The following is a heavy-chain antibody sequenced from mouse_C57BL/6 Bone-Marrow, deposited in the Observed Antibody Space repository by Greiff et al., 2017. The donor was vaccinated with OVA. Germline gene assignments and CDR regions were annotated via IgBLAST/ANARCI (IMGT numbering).Heavy chain of an antibody. D-gene: IGHD1-1*01. CDR1: GFTFSSYT. Sequence: EVKLMESGGGLVKPGGSLKLSCAASGFTFSSYTMSWVRQTPEKRLEWVATISGGGGNTYYPDSVKGRFTISRDNAKNTLYLRMSSLRSEDTALYYCARHPYYYGPYYFDYWGQGTTLTVSS. J-gene: IGHJ2*01. CDR2: ISGGGGNT. CDR3: ARHPYYYGPYYFDY. V-gene: IGHV5-9*01.